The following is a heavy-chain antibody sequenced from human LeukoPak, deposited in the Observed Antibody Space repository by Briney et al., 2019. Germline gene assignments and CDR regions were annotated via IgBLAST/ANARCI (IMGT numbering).Heavy chain of an antibody. J-gene: IGHJ6*02. CDR1: GGSISSSNW. CDR2: IYHSGST. CDR3: ARGFRYGDYYYGMDV. Sequence: SETLSLTCAVSGGSISSSNWWSWVRQPPGKGLEWIGEIYHSGSTNYNPSLKSRVTISVDKSKNQFSLKLSSVTAADTAVYYCARGFRYGDYYYGMDVWGQGTTVTVSS. V-gene: IGHV4-4*02. D-gene: IGHD4-17*01.